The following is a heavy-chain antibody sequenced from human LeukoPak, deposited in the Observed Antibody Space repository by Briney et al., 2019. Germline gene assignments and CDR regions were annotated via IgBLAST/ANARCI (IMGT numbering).Heavy chain of an antibody. CDR1: GGSISSGGYY. J-gene: IGHJ5*02. CDR3: ARAFRSSGSHSGLTEFDP. D-gene: IGHD3-10*01. CDR2: IYYSGST. Sequence: PSQTLSLTCTVSGGSISSGGYYWSWIRQHPGKGLEWIGYIYYSGSTYYNPSLKSRVTISVDTSKNQFSLKLSSVTAADTAVYSGARAFRSSGSHSGLTEFDPGGQGPLVIVSS. V-gene: IGHV4-31*03.